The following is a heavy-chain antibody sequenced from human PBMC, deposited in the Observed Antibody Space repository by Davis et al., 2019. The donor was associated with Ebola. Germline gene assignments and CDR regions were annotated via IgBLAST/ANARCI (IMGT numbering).Heavy chain of an antibody. J-gene: IGHJ4*02. CDR3: AIQVVGQTRIFDF. CDR1: GDSVSSNSVV. D-gene: IGHD2-15*01. V-gene: IGHV6-1*01. Sequence: MPSETLSLTCAISGDSVSSNSVVWNWIRQSPSRGLEWLGRTYYRSKWYNDYAVSVKSRITINPDTSKNQFSLKLSSVTATDTAIYYCAIQVVGQTRIFDFWGQGTLVTVSS. CDR2: TYYRSKWYN.